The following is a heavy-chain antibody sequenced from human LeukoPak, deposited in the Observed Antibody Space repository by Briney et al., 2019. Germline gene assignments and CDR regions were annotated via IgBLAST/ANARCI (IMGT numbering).Heavy chain of an antibody. CDR2: FDPEDGET. D-gene: IGHD2-2*01. CDR1: GYTLTELS. V-gene: IGHV1-24*01. Sequence: GASVKVSCKVSGYTLTELSMHWVRQAPGRGLEWMGGFDPEDGETIYAQKFQGRVTMTEDTSTDTAYMELSSLRSEDTAVYYCATVVPAAPPSPGAFDIWGQGTMVTVSS. CDR3: ATVVPAAPPSPGAFDI. J-gene: IGHJ3*02.